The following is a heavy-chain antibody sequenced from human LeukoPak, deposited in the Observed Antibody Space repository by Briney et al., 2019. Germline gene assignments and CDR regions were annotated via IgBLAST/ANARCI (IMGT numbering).Heavy chain of an antibody. J-gene: IGHJ5*02. CDR2: IYSRGSA. D-gene: IGHD3-9*01. Sequence: PSETLSLTCNVSGGSIRGYYWSWVRQPPGKGLEWIGYIYSRGSANYNPSLMSRVTMSVDKSKNQFYLNLISVTPADTAVYYCARYHTAPQYFDPSGGENSFDPWGHGSLVIVSS. CDR3: ARYHTAPQYFDPSGGENSFDP. CDR1: GGSIRGYY. V-gene: IGHV4-59*12.